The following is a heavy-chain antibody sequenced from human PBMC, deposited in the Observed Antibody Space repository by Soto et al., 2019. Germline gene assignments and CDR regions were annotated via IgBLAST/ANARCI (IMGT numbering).Heavy chain of an antibody. V-gene: IGHV3-53*01. Sequence: GGSLRLSCAASGFNVNSDYMNWVRQTPGKGLEWVASIYSGETTYYADSVRGRFTISSDKSKNTLYFQLSSLRIEDTAVYYCTRDGRGLGRLSLFEYWGQGVLVTVS. D-gene: IGHD2-21*02. CDR2: IYSGETT. J-gene: IGHJ4*02. CDR3: TRDGRGLGRLSLFEY. CDR1: GFNVNSDY.